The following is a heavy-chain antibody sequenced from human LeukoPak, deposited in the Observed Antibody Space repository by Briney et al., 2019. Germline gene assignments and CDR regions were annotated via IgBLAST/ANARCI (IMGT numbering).Heavy chain of an antibody. CDR3: ATSGFPYNSFDI. J-gene: IGHJ3*02. Sequence: ASVKVSCKASGYTFTGYYMHWVRQAPGQGLEWMGWIKADSGGTNYAQNFQGRVTMTRDTSTSTAYVELSRLRSDDTAVYHCATSGFPYNSFDIWGQGTMVTVSS. D-gene: IGHD3-22*01. CDR2: IKADSGGT. CDR1: GYTFTGYY. V-gene: IGHV1-2*02.